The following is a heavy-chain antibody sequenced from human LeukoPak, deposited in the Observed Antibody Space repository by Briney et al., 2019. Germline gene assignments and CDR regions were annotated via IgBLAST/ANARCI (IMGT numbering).Heavy chain of an antibody. V-gene: IGHV4-59*01. CDR2: IYYTGST. J-gene: IGHJ4*02. CDR3: ARGWLGEFYFDY. D-gene: IGHD3-10*01. CDR1: GGSISNYY. Sequence: SETLSLTCTVSGGSISNYYWSWIRQPPGKGLEWIGYIYYTGSTNYNPSLKSRVTISVDTSKNQFSLKLRSVSAADTAVYYCARGWLGEFYFDYWGQGILVTVSS.